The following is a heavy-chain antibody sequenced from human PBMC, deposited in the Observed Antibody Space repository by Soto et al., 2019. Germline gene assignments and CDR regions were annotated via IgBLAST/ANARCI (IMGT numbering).Heavy chain of an antibody. Sequence: TGGSLRLSCAASGFTFSSYSMNWVRQAPGKGLEWVSSISSSSSSYIYYADSVKGRFTISRDNAKNSLYLQMNSLRAEDTAVYYCARGRPFNWNRQFYYYGMDVWGQGTTVTVSS. J-gene: IGHJ6*02. CDR2: ISSSSSSYI. D-gene: IGHD1-20*01. CDR1: GFTFSSYS. CDR3: ARGRPFNWNRQFYYYGMDV. V-gene: IGHV3-21*01.